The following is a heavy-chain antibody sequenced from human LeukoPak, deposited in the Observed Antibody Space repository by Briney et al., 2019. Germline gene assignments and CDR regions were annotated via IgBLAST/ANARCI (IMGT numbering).Heavy chain of an antibody. CDR1: GYTFTGYY. D-gene: IGHD6-13*01. Sequence: GASVKASCKSSGYTFTGYYMHWVRQAPGQGLEWMGWINPNSGGTNYAQKFQGRVTMTRDTSISTAYMELSRLRSDDTAVYYCARGDSSSWYYFDYWGQGTLVTVSS. CDR2: INPNSGGT. CDR3: ARGDSSSWYYFDY. V-gene: IGHV1-2*02. J-gene: IGHJ4*02.